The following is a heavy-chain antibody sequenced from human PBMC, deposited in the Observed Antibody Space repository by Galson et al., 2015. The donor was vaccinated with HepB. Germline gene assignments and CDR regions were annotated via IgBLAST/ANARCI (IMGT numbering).Heavy chain of an antibody. J-gene: IGHJ3*02. CDR1: GYRFTGNW. CDR3: ATITVVTLERGAFHI. CDR2: IYPGDSDT. D-gene: IGHD4-23*01. V-gene: IGHV5-51*03. Sequence: QSGAEVKKPGESLRISCRASGYRFTGNWIGWVRQTPEKGLEWMGIIYPGDSDTRYSPSFQGQVTISADKSINTAYLQWNSLKASDTAMYYCATITVVTLERGAFHIWGQGTMVTVSS.